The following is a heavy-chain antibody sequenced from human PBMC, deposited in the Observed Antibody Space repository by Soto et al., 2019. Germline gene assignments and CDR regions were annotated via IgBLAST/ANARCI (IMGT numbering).Heavy chain of an antibody. D-gene: IGHD1-26*01. V-gene: IGHV3-23*01. Sequence: SCKASGCTFTSYAMHWVRQAPGKGLEWISSISGSGFKKYYADSVKGRFTISRDNSKSTVYLELNNLSAEDTAVYHCAKNQGVELVPLATVDWFDPWGQGSVVTVSS. CDR2: ISGSGFKK. CDR3: AKNQGVELVPLATVDWFDP. CDR1: GCTFTSYA. J-gene: IGHJ5*02.